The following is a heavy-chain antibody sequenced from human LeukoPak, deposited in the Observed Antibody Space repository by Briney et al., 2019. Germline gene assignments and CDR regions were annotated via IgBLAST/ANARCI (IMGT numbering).Heavy chain of an antibody. Sequence: QPGRSLRLSCAASGFTFDDYAMHWVRQAPGKGLEWVSGISWNSDSIAYADSVKGRFTIARDNAKNTLYLQMNSLRAEDTAVYYCARDSVSGWYTPPTYYYYMDVWGKGTTVTVSS. CDR1: GFTFDDYA. J-gene: IGHJ6*03. CDR3: ARDSVSGWYTPPTYYYYMDV. V-gene: IGHV3-9*01. D-gene: IGHD6-19*01. CDR2: ISWNSDSI.